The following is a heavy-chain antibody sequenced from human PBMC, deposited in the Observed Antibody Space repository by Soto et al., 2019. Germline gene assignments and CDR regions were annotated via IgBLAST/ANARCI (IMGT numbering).Heavy chain of an antibody. CDR2: ISPGSRYP. J-gene: IGHJ5*02. CDR3: VRGGGGGLFDP. D-gene: IGHD2-15*01. V-gene: IGHV3-11*06. Sequence: PGGSLRLSCAGSGFTFGDSYMSWIRQAPGRGLEWLSYISPGSRYPAYADSVKGRFTISRDNAKRSLYLQMMSLTAEDTAIYYCVRGGGGGLFDPWGQGTMVTVSS. CDR1: GFTFGDSY.